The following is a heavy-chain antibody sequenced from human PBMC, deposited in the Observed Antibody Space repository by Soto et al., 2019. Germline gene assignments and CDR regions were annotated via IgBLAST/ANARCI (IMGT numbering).Heavy chain of an antibody. CDR3: ATGMAEEQIFSYFDY. Sequence: PSETLSLTCTVSGGSISRNSYYWGWIRQPPGGGLEWIGYVSNTATTYYNPSLKNRVTISVDASKSQFYLKLRSVTAADTAVYYCATGMAEEQIFSYFDYWGQGALVTVSS. V-gene: IGHV4-39*07. CDR1: GGSISRNSYY. J-gene: IGHJ4*02. CDR2: VSNTATT. D-gene: IGHD3-9*01.